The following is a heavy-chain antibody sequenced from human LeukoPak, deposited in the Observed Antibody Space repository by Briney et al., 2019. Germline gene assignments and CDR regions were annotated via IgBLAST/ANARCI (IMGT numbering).Heavy chain of an antibody. J-gene: IGHJ6*03. CDR1: GYRFTSYD. Sequence: ASVKVSCKASGYRFTSYDINWVRQATGQGLEWMGRMKPNSGNTGYAQKFQGRVTMTRNISISTAYMELSSLRSEDTAVYYCARETVTMEHWDYYYYMDVWGKGTTVTISS. CDR2: MKPNSGNT. V-gene: IGHV1-8*01. D-gene: IGHD3-10*01. CDR3: ARETVTMEHWDYYYYMDV.